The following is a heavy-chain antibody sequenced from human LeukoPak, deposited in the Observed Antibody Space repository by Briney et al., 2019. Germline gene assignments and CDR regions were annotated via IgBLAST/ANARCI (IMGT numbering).Heavy chain of an antibody. V-gene: IGHV1-3*01. CDR2: INAGNGNT. CDR1: GYTFTSYA. CDR3: ARDKVAAAGYDY. Sequence: ASVKVSCKASGYTFTSYAMHWVRQAPGQRLEWMGWINAGNGNTKYSQKFQGRVTITRDTSASTAHMELSSLRSEDTAVYYCARDKVAAAGYDYWGQGTLVTVSS. J-gene: IGHJ4*02. D-gene: IGHD6-13*01.